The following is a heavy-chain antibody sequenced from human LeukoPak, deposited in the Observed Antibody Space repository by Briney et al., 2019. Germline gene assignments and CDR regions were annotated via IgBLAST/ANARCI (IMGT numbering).Heavy chain of an antibody. D-gene: IGHD6-13*01. CDR3: ARVDIYSSSWYLGYYYGMDV. Sequence: ASVKVSCKASGYTFTSYAMNWVRQAPGQGLEWMGWINTNTGNPTYAQGFTGRFVLSLDTSVSTAYLQISSLKAEDTAVYYCARVDIYSSSWYLGYYYGMDVWGQGTLVTVAS. CDR1: GYTFTSYA. CDR2: INTNTGNP. V-gene: IGHV7-4-1*02. J-gene: IGHJ6*02.